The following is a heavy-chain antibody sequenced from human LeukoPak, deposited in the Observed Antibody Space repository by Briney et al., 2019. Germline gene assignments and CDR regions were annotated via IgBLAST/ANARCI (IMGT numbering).Heavy chain of an antibody. CDR1: GGSISSGSYY. CDR2: IYTSGST. CDR3: AREPKSHRWLPHKGNALDI. J-gene: IGHJ3*02. D-gene: IGHD5-24*01. Sequence: SQTLSLTCTVSGGSISSGSYYWSWIRQPAGKGLEWIGRIYTSGSTNYNPSLKSRVTISVDTSKNQFSLKLSSVTAADTAVYYCAREPKSHRWLPHKGNALDIWGQGIMVTVSS. V-gene: IGHV4-61*02.